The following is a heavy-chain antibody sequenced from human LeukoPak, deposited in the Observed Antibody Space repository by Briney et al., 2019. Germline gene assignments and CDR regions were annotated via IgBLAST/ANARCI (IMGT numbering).Heavy chain of an antibody. J-gene: IGHJ4*02. CDR3: AREWWYLDY. CDR1: GFTFTSYS. CDR2: IKEDGSDI. V-gene: IGHV3-7*05. D-gene: IGHD2-15*01. Sequence: PGGSLRLSCAASGFTFTSYSMTWVRQAPGRGLEWVARIKEDGSDIYYVDSVKGRFTISRDNAKRSLYLQMNSLRAEDTAVYHCAREWWYLDYWGQGTLVTVSS.